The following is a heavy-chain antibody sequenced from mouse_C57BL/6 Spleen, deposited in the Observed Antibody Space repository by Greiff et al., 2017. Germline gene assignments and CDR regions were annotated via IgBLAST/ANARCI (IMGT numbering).Heavy chain of an antibody. Sequence: QVQLQQPGAELVMPGASVKLSCKASGYTFTSYWMHWVKQRPGQGLEWIREIDPSDSYTNYNQKFKGKSTLTVDKSSSTAYMQLSSLTSEDSAVYYCARNDGYYFDYWGQVTTLTVSS. J-gene: IGHJ2*01. CDR1: GYTFTSYW. V-gene: IGHV1-69*01. CDR3: ARNDGYYFDY. CDR2: IDPSDSYT. D-gene: IGHD2-3*01.